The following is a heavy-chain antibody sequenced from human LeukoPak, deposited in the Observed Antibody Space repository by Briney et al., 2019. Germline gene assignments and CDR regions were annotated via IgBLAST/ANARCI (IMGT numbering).Heavy chain of an antibody. V-gene: IGHV4-59*01. Sequence: SETLSLTCTVSGGSISSYYWSRIRQPPGKGLEWIGYIYYSGSTNYNPSLKSRVTISVDTFKNQFSLKLSSVTAADTAVYYCARSSGSYYYYGMDVWGQGTTVTVSS. CDR2: IYYSGST. D-gene: IGHD3-10*01. CDR1: GGSISSYY. J-gene: IGHJ6*02. CDR3: ARSSGSYYYYGMDV.